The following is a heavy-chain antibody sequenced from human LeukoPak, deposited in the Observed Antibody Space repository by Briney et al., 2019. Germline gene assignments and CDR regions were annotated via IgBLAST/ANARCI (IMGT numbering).Heavy chain of an antibody. D-gene: IGHD5-24*01. J-gene: IGHJ4*02. CDR3: ARGTGYNSPFVDY. CDR2: IYYSGST. Sequence: SQTLSLTCTVSGGSISSGGYYWNWIRQHPGKGLEWIGYIYYSGSTYYNPSLKSRVTISVDTSKNQFSLKLSSVTAADTAVYYCARGTGYNSPFVDYWGQGTLVTVSS. V-gene: IGHV4-31*03. CDR1: GGSISSGGYY.